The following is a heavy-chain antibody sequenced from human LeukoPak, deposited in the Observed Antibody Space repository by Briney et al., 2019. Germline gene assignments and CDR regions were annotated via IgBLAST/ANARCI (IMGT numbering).Heavy chain of an antibody. CDR3: ARASRDGYNQNFDY. CDR2: IYPGGSET. V-gene: IGHV5-51*01. CDR1: GYSFSSYW. J-gene: IGHJ4*02. D-gene: IGHD5-24*01. Sequence: GESLKISCKCLGYSFSSYWNAWVRQRPGKGLEWMGSIYPGGSETRYDPSFQGQVTISADSSTSTAYLQWSSLRASDTAMYYCARASRDGYNQNFDYWGQGTLVTVSS.